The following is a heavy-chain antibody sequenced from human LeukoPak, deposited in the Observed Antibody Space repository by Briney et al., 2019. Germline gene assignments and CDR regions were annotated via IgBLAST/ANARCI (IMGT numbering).Heavy chain of an antibody. CDR2: IRSKAYGGTT. J-gene: IGHJ5*02. CDR1: GFNFGDYA. D-gene: IGHD2-2*02. CDR3: TAADIVVLPATIVFAS. V-gene: IGHV3-49*03. Sequence: GGSLRLSCTSSGFNFGDYAMSWFRQAPGKGLEWVGFIRSKAYGGTTEYAASVKGRFTISRDDSKSVAHLLMNSLQTEDTAVYYCTAADIVVLPATIVFASWGQGTLVTVSS.